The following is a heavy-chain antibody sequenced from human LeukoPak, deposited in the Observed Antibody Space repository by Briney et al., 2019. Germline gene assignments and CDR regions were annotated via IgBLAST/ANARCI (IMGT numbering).Heavy chain of an antibody. J-gene: IGHJ5*02. D-gene: IGHD4-17*01. V-gene: IGHV4-59*05. CDR1: GGSIRGYY. CDR2: IYYSGST. CDR3: ARRPYGESNWFDP. Sequence: SETLSLTCTVSGGSIRGYYWSWIRQPPGKGLEWIGSIYYSGSTYYNPSLKSRVTISVDTSKNQFSLKLSSVTAADTAVYYCARRPYGESNWFDPWGQGTLVTVSS.